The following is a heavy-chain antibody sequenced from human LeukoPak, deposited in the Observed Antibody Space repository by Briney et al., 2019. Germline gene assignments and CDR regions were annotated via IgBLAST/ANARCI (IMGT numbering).Heavy chain of an antibody. J-gene: IGHJ4*02. CDR1: GFTFNHYA. Sequence: GGSLRLSCAASGFTFNHYAMSWVRQAPGKGLEWVSGINHHGHTFYADSVKGRFTISRDNSKNTLYLQMNSLRAEDTAVYYCAKGPAGYYGSGSYPGYRGQGTLVTVSS. CDR2: INHHGHT. V-gene: IGHV3-23*01. D-gene: IGHD3-10*01. CDR3: AKGPAGYYGSGSYPGY.